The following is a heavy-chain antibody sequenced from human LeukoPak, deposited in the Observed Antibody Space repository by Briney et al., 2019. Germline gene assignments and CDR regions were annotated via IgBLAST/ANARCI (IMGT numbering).Heavy chain of an antibody. J-gene: IGHJ4*02. CDR2: IIPIFGTA. D-gene: IGHD6-25*01. CDR1: GGTFSSYA. Sequence: SVKVSCKASGGTFSSYAISWMRQAPGQGLEWMGGIIPIFGTANYAQKFQGRVTITADESASTAYMELSSLRSEDTAVYYCAREAAVSVSTPAEVGDYWGQGTLVTVSS. V-gene: IGHV1-69*13. CDR3: AREAAVSVSTPAEVGDY.